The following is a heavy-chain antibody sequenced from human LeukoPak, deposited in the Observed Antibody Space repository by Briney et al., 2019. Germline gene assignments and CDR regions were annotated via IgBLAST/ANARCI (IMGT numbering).Heavy chain of an antibody. CDR1: GYTFTSYG. D-gene: IGHD3-10*01. CDR3: ARCSLTYYYGSGSYYNMDV. V-gene: IGHV1-69*13. CDR2: IIPIFGTA. Sequence: SVKVSCKASGYTFTSYGISWVRQAPGQGLEWMGGIIPIFGTANYAQKFQGRVTITADESTSTAYMELSSLRSEDTAVYYCARCSLTYYYGSGSYYNMDVWGKGTTVTISS. J-gene: IGHJ6*03.